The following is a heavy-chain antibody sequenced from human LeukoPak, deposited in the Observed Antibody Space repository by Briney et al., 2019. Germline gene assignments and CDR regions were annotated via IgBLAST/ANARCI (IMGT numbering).Heavy chain of an antibody. CDR2: ISGSGGTT. V-gene: IGHV3-23*01. CDR1: GFTFSSYA. J-gene: IGHJ4*02. CDR3: AKDEEVSPCFFDY. Sequence: GGSLRLSCVASGFTFSSYAMNWVRQAPGKGLEWVSAISGSGGTTYYADSVKGRFTISRDNSKNTLYLQMNTLRAEDTAIYYCAKDEEVSPCFFDYWGQGTLVTVSS.